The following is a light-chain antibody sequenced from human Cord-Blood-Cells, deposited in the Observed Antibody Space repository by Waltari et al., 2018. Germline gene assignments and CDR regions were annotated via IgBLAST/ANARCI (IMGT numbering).Light chain of an antibody. J-gene: IGLJ3*02. CDR3: CSYAGSYTWV. CDR2: DVS. Sequence: QSALTQPRSVSGSPGQSVTISCTGTSSDVGGYNYVSRYHQHPGKAPKLMFYDVSNRPSGVPVLFSGSKSGNTASLTICGLQAEDEADYYCCSYAGSYTWVFGGGTKLTVL. V-gene: IGLV2-11*01. CDR1: SSDVGGYNY.